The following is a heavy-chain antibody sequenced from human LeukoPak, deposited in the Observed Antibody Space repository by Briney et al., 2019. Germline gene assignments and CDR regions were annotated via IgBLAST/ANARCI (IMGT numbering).Heavy chain of an antibody. V-gene: IGHV3-30*02. J-gene: IGHJ4*02. CDR1: GFTFSSYG. Sequence: GGSLRLSCAASGFTFSSYGMHWVRQAPGKGLEWVAFIRYDGSNKYYADSVKDRFTISRDNSKNTLYLQMNSLRAEDTAVYYCAKDESYCSSTSCYGNHFDYWGQGTLVTVSS. CDR2: IRYDGSNK. D-gene: IGHD2-2*01. CDR3: AKDESYCSSTSCYGNHFDY.